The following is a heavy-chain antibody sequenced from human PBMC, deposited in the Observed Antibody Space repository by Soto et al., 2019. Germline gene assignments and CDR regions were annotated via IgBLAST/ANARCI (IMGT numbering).Heavy chain of an antibody. Sequence: QVQLVQSGAEVKKPGASVKVSCKASGYTFTSYYMHWVRQAPGQGLEWMGIINPSGGSTSYAQKFQVRVTMTRDTSTSTVYMELSSLRSEDTAVYYCARVGGDTAMVFDGGPNIHWFDPWGQGTLVTVSS. CDR1: GYTFTSYY. CDR3: ARVGGDTAMVFDGGPNIHWFDP. J-gene: IGHJ5*02. D-gene: IGHD5-18*01. V-gene: IGHV1-46*01. CDR2: INPSGGST.